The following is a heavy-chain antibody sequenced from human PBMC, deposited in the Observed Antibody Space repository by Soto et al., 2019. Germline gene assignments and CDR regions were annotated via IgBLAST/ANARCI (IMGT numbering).Heavy chain of an antibody. CDR2: IIPIFGTA. D-gene: IGHD6-13*01. J-gene: IGHJ4*02. V-gene: IGHV1-69*06. CDR1: GGTFSSYA. Sequence: GASVKVSCKASGGTFSSYAISWVRQAPGQGLEWMGGIIPIFGTANYAQKFQGRVTITADKSTSTAYMELSSLRSEDTAVYYCARDFLEAAGGYFDYWGQGTLVTVSS. CDR3: ARDFLEAAGGYFDY.